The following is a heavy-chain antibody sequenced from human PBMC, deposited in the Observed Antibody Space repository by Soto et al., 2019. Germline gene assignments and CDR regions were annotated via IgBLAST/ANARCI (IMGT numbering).Heavy chain of an antibody. V-gene: IGHV4-61*01. CDR3: ARDGGLGGSGSNYPGY. CDR2: IYYSGST. D-gene: IGHD3-10*01. Sequence: SETLSLTCTVSGGSVSSGSYYWSWIRQPPGKGLEWIGYIYYSGSTNYNPSLKSRVTISVDTSKNQFSLKLSSVTAADTAVYYCARDGGLGGSGSNYPGYWGQGTLVTVSS. J-gene: IGHJ4*02. CDR1: GGSVSSGSYY.